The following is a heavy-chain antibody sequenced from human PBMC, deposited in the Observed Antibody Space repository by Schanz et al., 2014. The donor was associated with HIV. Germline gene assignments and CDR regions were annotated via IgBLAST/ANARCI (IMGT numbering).Heavy chain of an antibody. CDR1: GFSFSSHG. V-gene: IGHV3-33*01. D-gene: IGHD4-4*01. CDR3: ARVEGPPTFYYYYYGSDV. CDR2: IWYDGSKT. J-gene: IGHJ6*02. Sequence: QVQLVESGGGVVQPGRSLRLSCAASGFSFSSHGMHWVRQPPGKGLERVSYIWYDGSKTYYVDSVKGRFTISRDNSKNTVYLQMNSLRAEDTAVYYCARVEGPPTFYYYYYGSDVWGQGTPVTVSS.